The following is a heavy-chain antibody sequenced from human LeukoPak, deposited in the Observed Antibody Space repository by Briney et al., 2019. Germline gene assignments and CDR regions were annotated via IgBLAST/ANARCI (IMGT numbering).Heavy chain of an antibody. D-gene: IGHD6-13*01. J-gene: IGHJ6*03. Sequence: PSETLSLTCTVSGGSISSNNYYWGWIRQPPGKGLEWIGEIHHSGTAHYNPSLRSRVTISIDKTRNQFSLRLTSLTAADTAVYYCARVLGSSSLLEYYYMDVWGKGTTVTVSS. CDR1: GGSISSNNYY. CDR3: ARVLGSSSLLEYYYMDV. V-gene: IGHV4-39*07. CDR2: IHHSGTA.